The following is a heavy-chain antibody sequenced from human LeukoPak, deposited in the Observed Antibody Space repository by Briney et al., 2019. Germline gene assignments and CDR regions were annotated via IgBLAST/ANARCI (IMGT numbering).Heavy chain of an antibody. J-gene: IGHJ1*01. D-gene: IGHD3-22*01. CDR2: ITPIFGTA. CDR1: GGTFSSYA. Sequence: SVKVSSKASGGTFSSYAISWVRPAPGQGLAWMGGITPIFGTANYAQKFQGRVTITADEATSTAYMELSSLRSEDTAVYYCARGPTPTSYYYDSSGYKYFQHWGQGTLVTVSS. CDR3: ARGPTPTSYYYDSSGYKYFQH. V-gene: IGHV1-69*01.